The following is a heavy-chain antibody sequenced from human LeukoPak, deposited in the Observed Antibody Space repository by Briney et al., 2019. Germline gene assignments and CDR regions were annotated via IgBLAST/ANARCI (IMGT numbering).Heavy chain of an antibody. D-gene: IGHD5-18*01. CDR2: INPNSGAT. J-gene: IGHJ4*02. Sequence: ASVKVSCKTSGYTFTGYYMHWVRQAPGQGLEWMGWINPNSGATNYAQGRVTMTRDTSISTAYMELSSLRTDDTAVYCCARAYGIQLWHHFDYWGQGTLVTVSS. CDR1: GYTFTGYY. CDR3: ARAYGIQLWHHFDY. V-gene: IGHV1-2*02.